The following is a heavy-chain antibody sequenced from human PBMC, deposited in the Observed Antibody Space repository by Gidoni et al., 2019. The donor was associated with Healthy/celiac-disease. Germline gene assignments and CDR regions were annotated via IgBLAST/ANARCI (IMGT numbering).Heavy chain of an antibody. CDR3: ATSPRITIFGVTSGWSV. D-gene: IGHD3-3*01. CDR1: GYTFTSYA. J-gene: IGHJ6*02. CDR2: INAGNGNT. V-gene: IGHV1-3*01. Sequence: QVQLVQSGAAVKKPGASVKVSCKASGYTFTSYAMHWVRQAPGQRLEWMGWINAGNGNTKYSQKFQGRVTITRDTSASTAYMELSSLRSEDTAVYYCATSPRITIFGVTSGWSVWGQGTTVTVSS.